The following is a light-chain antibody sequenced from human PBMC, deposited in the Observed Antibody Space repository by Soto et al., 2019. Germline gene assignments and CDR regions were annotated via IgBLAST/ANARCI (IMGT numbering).Light chain of an antibody. CDR2: GAS. CDR3: QQYNNWPRAT. Sequence: VMTQSGGTLSVSPGERATLSCRASQSVSSNLAWYQQKPGQAPRLLIYGASTRATGIPARFSGSGSGTEFNLTISSLQSEDFGVYYCQQYNNWPRATFGGGTKVDIK. V-gene: IGKV3-15*01. J-gene: IGKJ4*01. CDR1: QSVSSN.